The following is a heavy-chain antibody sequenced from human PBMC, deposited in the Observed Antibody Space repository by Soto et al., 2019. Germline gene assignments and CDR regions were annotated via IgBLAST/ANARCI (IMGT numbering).Heavy chain of an antibody. CDR2: IDPSDSYT. D-gene: IGHD6-19*01. J-gene: IGHJ6*02. Sequence: PGESLKISCKGSGYSFTSYWISWVRQMPGKGLEWMGRIDPSDSYTNYSPSFQGHVTISADKSISTAYLQWSSLKASDTAMYYCARPQEYSSCPKNHRNYYYYYGMDVWGQGTTVTVSS. V-gene: IGHV5-10-1*01. CDR3: ARPQEYSSCPKNHRNYYYYYGMDV. CDR1: GYSFTSYW.